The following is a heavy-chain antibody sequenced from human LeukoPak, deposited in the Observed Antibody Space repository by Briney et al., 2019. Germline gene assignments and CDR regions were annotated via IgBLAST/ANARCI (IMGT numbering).Heavy chain of an antibody. D-gene: IGHD4-23*01. CDR3: AREPYGGNSELGY. Sequence: SQTLSLTCAISGDSVSSNSAAWNWIRQSPSRGLEWLGRTYYRSKWYNDYAVSVKSRITINPDTSKNQFSLKLSSVTAADTAVYYCAREPYGGNSELGYWGQGTLVTVSS. V-gene: IGHV6-1*01. J-gene: IGHJ4*02. CDR2: TYYRSKWYN. CDR1: GDSVSSNSAA.